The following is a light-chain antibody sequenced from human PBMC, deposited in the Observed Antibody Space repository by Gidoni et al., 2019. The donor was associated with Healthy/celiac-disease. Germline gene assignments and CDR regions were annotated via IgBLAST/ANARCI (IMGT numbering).Light chain of an antibody. CDR1: PSVSSY. CDR3: QQRSNWPGT. Sequence: EIVLTQSPATLSLSPGERTTLSCRASPSVSSYLAWYQQKPGQAPRLLIYDASNRDTGIPARFSGSGSGTDFTLTISSLETEDFAVYYCQQRSNWPGTFGQGTKVEIK. J-gene: IGKJ1*01. CDR2: DAS. V-gene: IGKV3-11*01.